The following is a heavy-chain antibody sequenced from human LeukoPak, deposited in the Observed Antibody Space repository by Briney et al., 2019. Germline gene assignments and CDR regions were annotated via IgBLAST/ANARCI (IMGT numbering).Heavy chain of an antibody. V-gene: IGHV3-23*01. Sequence: HTGGSLRLSCAASGFTFSSCAMSWVRQAPGKGLEWVSGISGSGASRYDADSVKGRVTISRDNSKNTLYLQMNSLRAEDTAVYYCAQEGFSGAYDHLGQGTLVTVSS. J-gene: IGHJ5*02. CDR2: ISGSGASR. CDR1: GFTFSSCA. D-gene: IGHD7-27*01. CDR3: AQEGFSGAYDH.